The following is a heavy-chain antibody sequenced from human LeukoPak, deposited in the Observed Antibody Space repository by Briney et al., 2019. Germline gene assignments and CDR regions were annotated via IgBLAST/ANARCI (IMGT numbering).Heavy chain of an antibody. CDR2: VSWNGAYT. CDR1: GFPFDDYG. J-gene: IGHJ4*02. CDR3: ARRKGPYGSGTYYDS. Sequence: PGGSLTHSCAASGFPFDDYGMSWVRLAPGEVLAWASGVSWNGAYTVYAVSVRGLFTISRDNAKKSLYLQKNSLRVDDTALSYCARRKGPYGSGTYYDSWGQGTLVSVSS. V-gene: IGHV3-20*04. D-gene: IGHD3-10*01.